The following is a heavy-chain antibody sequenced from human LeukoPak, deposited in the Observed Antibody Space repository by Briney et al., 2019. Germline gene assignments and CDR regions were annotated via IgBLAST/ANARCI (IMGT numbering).Heavy chain of an antibody. V-gene: IGHV1-2*02. CDR2: INCNSGVT. CDR1: GYTFTAYY. CDR3: AKTGVGYSSGWSYLY. J-gene: IGHJ4*02. D-gene: IGHD6-19*01. Sequence: ASVKVSCKASGYTFTAYYMHWVRQAPGQGLEWMGWINCNSGVTKYAQKFQDRVTMTRDTSISTAYMEVTRLTSDDTAVYYCAKTGVGYSSGWSYLYWGQGTLATVSS.